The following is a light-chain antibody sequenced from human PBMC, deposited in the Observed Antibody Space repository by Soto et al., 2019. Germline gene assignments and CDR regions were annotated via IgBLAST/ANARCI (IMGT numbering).Light chain of an antibody. CDR2: GAS. CDR3: QQYGSSYT. J-gene: IGKJ2*01. Sequence: EIVLTQSPGTLSLSPGERATLSCRASQSVSSSYLAWYQQKPGQTPRLLIYGASSRATGIPDRFSGSGSGTDFTLTISSLEPVDFAVYYCQQYGSSYTFGQGTKLEIK. CDR1: QSVSSSY. V-gene: IGKV3-20*01.